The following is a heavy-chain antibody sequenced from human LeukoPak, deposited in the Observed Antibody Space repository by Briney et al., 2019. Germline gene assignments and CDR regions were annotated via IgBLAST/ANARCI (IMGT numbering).Heavy chain of an antibody. CDR3: AKGSIAAAGKGYYYYMDV. D-gene: IGHD6-13*01. V-gene: IGHV3-30*02. CDR1: GFTFSSYG. CDR2: IRYDGSNK. J-gene: IGHJ6*03. Sequence: GGSLRLSCAASGFTFSSYGMHWVRQAPGKVLEWVAFIRYDGSNKYYADSVKGRFTISRDNSKNTLYLQMNSLRAEDTAVYYCAKGSIAAAGKGYYYYMDVWGKGTTVTISS.